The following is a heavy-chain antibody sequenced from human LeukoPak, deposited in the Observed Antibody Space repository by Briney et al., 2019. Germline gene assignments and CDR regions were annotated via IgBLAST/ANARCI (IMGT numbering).Heavy chain of an antibody. V-gene: IGHV3-33*01. J-gene: IGHJ4*02. CDR2: IWYDGSNK. CDR3: ARALDSLPAGY. Sequence: PGRSLRLSCAASGFTVSSYGMHWVRQAPGQGLEWVAVIWYDGSNKYYADYVKGRFTISRDNSKNTLYLQMNSLRAEDTAVYYCARALDSLPAGYWGQGTLVTVSS. D-gene: IGHD6-25*01. CDR1: GFTVSSYG.